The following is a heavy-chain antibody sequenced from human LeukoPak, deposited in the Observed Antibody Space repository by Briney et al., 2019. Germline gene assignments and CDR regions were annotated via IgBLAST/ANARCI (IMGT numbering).Heavy chain of an antibody. CDR3: ARVPLGYDSSGRENWFDP. D-gene: IGHD3-22*01. CDR1: GFTFSSYV. Sequence: GGSLRLSCAASGFTFSSYVMHWVRQAPGKGLEWVAIISYDGSNEYYADSVKGRFTISRDNSKNTLYLQMNSLRAADTAVYYCARVPLGYDSSGRENWFDPWGQGTLVTVSS. V-gene: IGHV3-30*04. CDR2: ISYDGSNE. J-gene: IGHJ5*02.